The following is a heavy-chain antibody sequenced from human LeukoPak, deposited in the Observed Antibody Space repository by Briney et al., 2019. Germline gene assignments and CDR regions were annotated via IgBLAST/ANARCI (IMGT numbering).Heavy chain of an antibody. CDR3: ARDELVVAGERYYYYGMDV. V-gene: IGHV1-3*01. Sequence: ASVKVSCKASGYTFTSYGMHWVRQAPGQRLEWMGWINAGNGNTKYSQKFQGRVTITRDTSASTAYMELSSLRSEDTAVYYCARDELVVAGERYYYYGMDVWGQGTTVTVSS. CDR1: GYTFTSYG. J-gene: IGHJ6*02. D-gene: IGHD2-15*01. CDR2: INAGNGNT.